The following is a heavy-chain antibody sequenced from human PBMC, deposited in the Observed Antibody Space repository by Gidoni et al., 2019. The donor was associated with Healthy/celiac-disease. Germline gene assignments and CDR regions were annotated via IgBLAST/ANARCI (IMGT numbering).Heavy chain of an antibody. CDR3: ARSISRRDGYNGGY. CDR1: GYTFTSYD. D-gene: IGHD5-12*01. V-gene: IGHV1-8*01. J-gene: IGHJ4*02. Sequence: QVQLVQSGAEVKKPGASVKVSCKASGYTFTSYDINWVRQATGQGLEWMGWMNPNSGNTAYAQKFQGRVTMTRNTSISTAYMELTSLRSEDTAVYYCARSISRRDGYNGGYWGQGTLVTVSS. CDR2: MNPNSGNT.